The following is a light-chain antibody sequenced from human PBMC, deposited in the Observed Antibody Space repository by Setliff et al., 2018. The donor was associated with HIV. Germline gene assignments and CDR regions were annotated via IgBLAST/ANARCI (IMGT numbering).Light chain of an antibody. CDR1: SRDVGGYDY. V-gene: IGLV2-14*01. CDR3: NSKTGTITYV. Sequence: QSALAQPASVSGSPGPSITISCTGTSRDVGGYDYVSWYQQHPDKAPKLMIYEVSNRPSGVSNRFSGAKSGSTASLTISGLQAEDEADYYCNSKTGTITYVFGTGTKVTVL. CDR2: EVS. J-gene: IGLJ1*01.